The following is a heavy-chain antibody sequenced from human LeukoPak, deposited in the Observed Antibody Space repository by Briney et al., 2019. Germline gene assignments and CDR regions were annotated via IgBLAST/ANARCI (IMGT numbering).Heavy chain of an antibody. CDR1: GDSISSNYW. CDR2: ILQSGST. V-gene: IGHV4-4*02. J-gene: IGHJ4*02. Sequence: SETLSLTCAVSGDSISSNYWWSWFRQSPGKGLEWIGEILQSGSTNYNPSLRSRVTISIDKSKNQFSLNLSSVTAADTAVYYCARESWSYASKFHYWGQGTLVTVSS. D-gene: IGHD3-16*01. CDR3: ARESWSYASKFHY.